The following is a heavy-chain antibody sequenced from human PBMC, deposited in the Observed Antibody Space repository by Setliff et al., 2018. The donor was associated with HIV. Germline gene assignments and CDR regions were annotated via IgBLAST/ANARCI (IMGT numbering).Heavy chain of an antibody. D-gene: IGHD6-19*01. CDR2: IYTSGST. CDR1: GGSISSGSYY. Sequence: PSETLSLTCTVSGGSISSGSYYWSWIRQPAGKGLEWIGHIYTSGSTNYNPSLKSRVTISVDTSKNRFSLKLNSVTAADTAFYYCARGRSSGGYGGFDYWGQGTLLTVSS. V-gene: IGHV4-61*09. CDR3: ARGRSSGGYGGFDY. J-gene: IGHJ4*02.